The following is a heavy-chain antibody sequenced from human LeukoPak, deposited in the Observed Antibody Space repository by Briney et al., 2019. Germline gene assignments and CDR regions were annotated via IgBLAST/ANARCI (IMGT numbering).Heavy chain of an antibody. CDR3: AKVCIFGVVSPGFDY. Sequence: GGSLRLSCAASGFTFSDYYMSWIRQAPGKGLEWVSYISSSSSYTNYADSVKGRFTISRDNAKNSLYLQMNSLRAEDTAVYYCAKVCIFGVVSPGFDYWGQGTLVTVSS. CDR2: ISSSSSYT. CDR1: GFTFSDYY. J-gene: IGHJ4*02. V-gene: IGHV3-11*05. D-gene: IGHD3-3*02.